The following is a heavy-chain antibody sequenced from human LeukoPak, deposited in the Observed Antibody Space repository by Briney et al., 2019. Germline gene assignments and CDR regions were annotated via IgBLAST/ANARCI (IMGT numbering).Heavy chain of an antibody. CDR2: VSSTGSGT. D-gene: IGHD3-10*01. V-gene: IGHV3-23*01. J-gene: IGHJ5*02. CDR1: GFTFSTYG. CDR3: AKDGPLLWFGPTDA. Sequence: GGSLRLSCVASGFTFSTYGMSWVRQAPGKGLEWVAAVSSTGSGTYYPDSLKGRFNISRDNSQNTVFLQMNSLRPEDTAFYFCAKDGPLLWFGPTDAWGQGILVTVSS.